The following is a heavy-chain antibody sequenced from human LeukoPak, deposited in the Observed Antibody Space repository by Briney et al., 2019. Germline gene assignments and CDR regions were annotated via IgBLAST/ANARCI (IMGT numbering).Heavy chain of an antibody. CDR3: ARVGELFPNDAFDI. CDR1: GVSFSDYY. V-gene: IGHV4-34*01. CDR2: INHSGST. J-gene: IGHJ3*02. Sequence: PSETLSLTCGVYGVSFSDYYWSWIRQPPGKGLEWIGEINHSGSTNYNPSLKSRVTISVDTSKNQFSLKLSSVTAADTAVYYCARVGELFPNDAFDIWGQGTMVTVSS. D-gene: IGHD3-16*01.